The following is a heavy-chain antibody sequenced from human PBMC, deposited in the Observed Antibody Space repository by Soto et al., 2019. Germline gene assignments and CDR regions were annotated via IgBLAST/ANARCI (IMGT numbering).Heavy chain of an antibody. Sequence: AGSLRLSCAASGFTFSTYARSWVRQAPGKGLEWVSAIGDSGHTTYYADSVKGRFTISRDNSKNTSYLQMSSLRAEDTAVYYCAKRTRKAPGYCVYWGQGTLVTVPQ. CDR3: AKRTRKAPGYCVY. V-gene: IGHV3-23*01. J-gene: IGHJ4*02. CDR1: GFTFSTYA. D-gene: IGHD2-2*01. CDR2: IGDSGHTT.